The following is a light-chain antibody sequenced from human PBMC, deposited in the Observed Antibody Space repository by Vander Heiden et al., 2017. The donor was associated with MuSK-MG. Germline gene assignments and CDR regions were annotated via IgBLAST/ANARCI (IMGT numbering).Light chain of an antibody. CDR2: DAS. CDR3: QQDNSYSET. Sequence: DIQMTQSPSTLSASVGDRVTITCRASQNINSWLAWYQQKPGKAPKLLIYDASTLESGVPSRFSGSESGTEFTLTISSLQPDDFATYYCQQDNSYSETFGQGTEVELK. V-gene: IGKV1-5*01. CDR1: QNINSW. J-gene: IGKJ1*01.